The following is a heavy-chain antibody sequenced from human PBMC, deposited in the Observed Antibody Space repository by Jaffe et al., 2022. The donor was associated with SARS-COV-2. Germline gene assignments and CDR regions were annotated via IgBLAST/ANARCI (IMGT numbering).Heavy chain of an antibody. CDR3: ARTRYYDFWSGPSDYYYYYGMDV. CDR1: GFTFSSYS. CDR2: ISSSSSTI. J-gene: IGHJ6*02. V-gene: IGHV3-48*02. D-gene: IGHD3-3*01. Sequence: EVQLVESGGGLVQPGGSLRLSCAASGFTFSSYSMNWVRQAPGKGLEWVSYISSSSSTIYYADSVKGRFTISRDNAKNSLYLQMNSLRDEDTAVYYCARTRYYDFWSGPSDYYYYYGMDVWGQGTTVTVSS.